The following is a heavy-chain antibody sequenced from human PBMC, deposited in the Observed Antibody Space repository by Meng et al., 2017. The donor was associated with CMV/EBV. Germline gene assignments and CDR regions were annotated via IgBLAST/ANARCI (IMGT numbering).Heavy chain of an antibody. V-gene: IGHV3-48*03. CDR1: GFTFSSYE. CDR3: ARVPIYCSSTSCYVPYNYYYYYGMDV. CDR2: ISSSGSTI. Sequence: GGSLRLSCAASGFTFSSYEMNWVRKAPGKGLEWVSYISSSGSTIYYADSVKGRFTISRDNAKNSLYLQMNSLRAEDTAVYYCARVPIYCSSTSCYVPYNYYYYYGMDVWGQGTTVTVSS. J-gene: IGHJ6*02. D-gene: IGHD2-2*01.